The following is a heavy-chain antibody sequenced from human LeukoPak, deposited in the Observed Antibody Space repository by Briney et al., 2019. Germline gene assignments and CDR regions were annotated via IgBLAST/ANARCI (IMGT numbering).Heavy chain of an antibody. CDR3: ARGLRGIPGIDS. V-gene: IGHV3-30-3*01. Sequence: GGSLRLSCAASGFTFSSYAMHWVRQAPGKGLEWVAVISYDGSNKYYADSVKGRFTISRDNSKNTLYLQMNSLRAEDTAVYYCARGLRGIPGIDSWGQGTLVTVSS. D-gene: IGHD1-26*01. CDR2: ISYDGSNK. CDR1: GFTFSSYA. J-gene: IGHJ4*02.